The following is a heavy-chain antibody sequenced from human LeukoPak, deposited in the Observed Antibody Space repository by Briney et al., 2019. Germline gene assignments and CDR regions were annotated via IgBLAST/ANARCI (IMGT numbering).Heavy chain of an antibody. CDR3: ARHNWNHDAFDI. J-gene: IGHJ3*02. V-gene: IGHV4-4*09. Sequence: SETLSLTCTVSGGSISSYYWSWIRQPPGKGLEWIGYIYTSGSTNYNPSLKSRVTISVDTSKNQFSLKLSSVTAADTAVYYCARHNWNHDAFDIWGQGTLVTVSS. CDR1: GGSISSYY. CDR2: IYTSGST. D-gene: IGHD1-20*01.